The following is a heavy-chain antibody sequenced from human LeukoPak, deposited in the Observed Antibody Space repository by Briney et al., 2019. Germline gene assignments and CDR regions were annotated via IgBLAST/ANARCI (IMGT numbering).Heavy chain of an antibody. J-gene: IGHJ6*02. CDR2: ISWNSGNI. CDR3: ARDAVDTANAV. V-gene: IGHV3-9*01. CDR1: GFTFSSYW. D-gene: IGHD5-18*01. Sequence: GGSLRLSCAASGFTFSSYWMHWVRQAPGKGLEWVSGISWNSGNIGYADSVTGRFTISRDNAKNSLSLQMNSLRAEDTAVYYCARDAVDTANAVWGQGTTVTVSS.